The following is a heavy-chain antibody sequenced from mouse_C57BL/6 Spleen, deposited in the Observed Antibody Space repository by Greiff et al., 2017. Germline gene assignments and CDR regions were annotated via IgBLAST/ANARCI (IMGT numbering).Heavy chain of an antibody. CDR1: GYTFTSYW. J-gene: IGHJ1*03. Sequence: QVQLQQPGAELVRPGTSVKLSCKASGYTFTSYWMHWVKQRPGQGLEWIGVIDPSDSYTNYNQKFKGKATLTVDTSSSTAYMQLSSLTSEDSAVYYCATDGYSWYFDVWGTGTTVTVSS. V-gene: IGHV1-59*01. CDR3: ATDGYSWYFDV. CDR2: IDPSDSYT. D-gene: IGHD2-3*01.